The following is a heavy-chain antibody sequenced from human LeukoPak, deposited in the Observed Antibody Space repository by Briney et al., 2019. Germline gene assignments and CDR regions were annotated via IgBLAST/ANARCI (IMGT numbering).Heavy chain of an antibody. V-gene: IGHV4-38-2*01. CDR3: ANGYDSYYFDS. CDR1: GYSISSGYY. J-gene: IGHJ4*02. Sequence: SETLSLTCAVSGYSISSGYYWGWIRQPPGKGLEWIGSIYHSGSTYYNPSLKGRVTISVDTSKNQFSLKLSAVTATDTAVYYCANGYDSYYFDSWGQGTLVTVSS. CDR2: IYHSGST. D-gene: IGHD5-18*01.